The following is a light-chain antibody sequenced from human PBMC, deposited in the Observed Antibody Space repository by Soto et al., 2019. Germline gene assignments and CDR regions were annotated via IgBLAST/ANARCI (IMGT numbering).Light chain of an antibody. CDR3: QQDKSWFT. CDR1: QSINNN. J-gene: IGKJ2*01. CDR2: DAS. Sequence: IVMTQSPATLSVSPGERATLSCRASQSINNNLAWYQQKPGQAPRLLIYDASTGATDIPARFSGSGSGTEFTLTISSLQSEDSAIYYCQQDKSWFTFGQGTKLEIK. V-gene: IGKV3-15*01.